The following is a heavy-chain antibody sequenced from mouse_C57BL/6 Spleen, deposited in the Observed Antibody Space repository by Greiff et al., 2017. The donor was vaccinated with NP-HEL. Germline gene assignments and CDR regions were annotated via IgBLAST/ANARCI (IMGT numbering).Heavy chain of an antibody. V-gene: IGHV5-16*01. CDR1: GFTFSDYY. Sequence: EVNLVESEGGLVQPGSSLKLSCTASGFTFSDYYMAWVRQVPEKGLEWVANINYDGSSTYYLDSLKSRFIISRDNAKNILYLQMSSLKSEDTATYYCARADAGPYYFDYWGQGTTLTVSS. CDR3: ARADAGPYYFDY. J-gene: IGHJ2*01. CDR2: INYDGSST. D-gene: IGHD3-3*01.